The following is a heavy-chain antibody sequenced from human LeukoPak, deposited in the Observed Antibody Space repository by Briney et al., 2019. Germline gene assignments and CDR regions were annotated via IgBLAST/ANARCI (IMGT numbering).Heavy chain of an antibody. CDR3: ATYLGYCSGGSCYSPGGFDP. D-gene: IGHD2-15*01. CDR1: GGSISSYY. Sequence: SGTLSLTCAVSGGSISSYYWSWIRQPAGKGLEWIGRIYTSGSTNYNPSLKSRVTMSVDTSKNQFSLKLSSVTAADTAVYYCATYLGYCSGGSCYSPGGFDPWGQGTLVTVSS. CDR2: IYTSGST. V-gene: IGHV4-4*07. J-gene: IGHJ5*02.